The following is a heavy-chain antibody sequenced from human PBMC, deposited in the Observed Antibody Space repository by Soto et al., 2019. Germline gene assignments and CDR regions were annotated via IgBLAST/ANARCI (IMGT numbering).Heavy chain of an antibody. CDR2: IIPIFCTA. D-gene: IGHD3-22*01. J-gene: IGHJ3*02. V-gene: IGHV1-69*12. Sequence: QVQLVQSGAEVKKPGSSVKVSCKASGGTFSSYAISWVRQAPGQGLEWMGGIIPIFCTANYAQKLQGRVTITADESTSSGYMQRRSLRSEDTAVYDWARDKVVSAFDIWGQGTMVTVAS. CDR1: GGTFSSYA. CDR3: ARDKVVSAFDI.